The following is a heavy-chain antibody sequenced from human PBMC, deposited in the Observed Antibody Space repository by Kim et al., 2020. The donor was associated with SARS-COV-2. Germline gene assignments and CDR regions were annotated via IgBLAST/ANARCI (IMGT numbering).Heavy chain of an antibody. Sequence: YAQGFTGRFVFSLDTSVSTAYLQISSLKAEDTAVYYCARGRIAAAGPLDYWGQGTLVTVSS. D-gene: IGHD6-13*01. J-gene: IGHJ4*02. CDR3: ARGRIAAAGPLDY. V-gene: IGHV7-4-1*02.